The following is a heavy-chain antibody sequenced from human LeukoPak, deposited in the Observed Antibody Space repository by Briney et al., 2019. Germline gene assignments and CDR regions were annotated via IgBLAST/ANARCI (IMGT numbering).Heavy chain of an antibody. J-gene: IGHJ6*02. V-gene: IGHV1-8*02. CDR1: GGTFSSYA. D-gene: IGHD3-10*01. CDR2: MNPNSGNT. Sequence: ASVKVSCKASGGTFSSYAISWVRQAPGQGLEWMGWMNPNSGNTGYAQKFQGRVTMTRNTSISTAYMELSSLRSEDTAVYYCARFRRIYYYYGMDVWGQGTTVTVSS. CDR3: ARFRRIYYYYGMDV.